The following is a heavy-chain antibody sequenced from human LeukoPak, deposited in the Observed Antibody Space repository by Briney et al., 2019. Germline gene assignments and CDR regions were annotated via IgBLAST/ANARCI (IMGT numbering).Heavy chain of an antibody. D-gene: IGHD2-2*01. CDR3: ARGVCSGTSCYWGHNWFDP. CDR1: GYTFTSYY. Sequence: GASVKVSCKASGYTFTSYYIHWVRQAAGQGLEWMGIINPSGDGDSTSYAQKFQGRVIMTRDMSTNTVYMELSSLRSEDTAVYYCARGVCSGTSCYWGHNWFDPWGQGTLVTVSS. CDR2: INPSGDGDST. V-gene: IGHV1-46*01. J-gene: IGHJ5*02.